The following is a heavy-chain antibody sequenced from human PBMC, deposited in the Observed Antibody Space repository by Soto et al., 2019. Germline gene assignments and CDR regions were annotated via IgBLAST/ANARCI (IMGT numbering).Heavy chain of an antibody. J-gene: IGHJ4*02. CDR3: ARCLVVNGDYYFDY. D-gene: IGHD4-17*01. Sequence: ASVKVSCKASGYTFTSYGSSWVRQAHGQGLEWMGWISAYNGNTNYAQKLQGRVTMTTDTSTSTAYMELRSLRSDDTAVYYCARCLVVNGDYYFDYWGRGTLVTVSS. CDR1: GYTFTSYG. CDR2: ISAYNGNT. V-gene: IGHV1-18*01.